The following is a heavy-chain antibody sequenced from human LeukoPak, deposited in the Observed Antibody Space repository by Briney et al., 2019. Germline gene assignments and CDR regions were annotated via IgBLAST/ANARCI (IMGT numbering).Heavy chain of an antibody. V-gene: IGHV3-30*02. J-gene: IGHJ5*02. CDR3: AKDLMRDRWFGES. CDR2: IRYDGNDK. D-gene: IGHD3-10*01. Sequence: GGSLRLSCAASGFTFSYYGTHWVRQAPGKGLEWVAFIRYDGNDKFYSESVKGRFTISGDTSRNTLYLQMNSLRLDDTAVYYCAKDLMRDRWFGESWGQGTLVTVSS. CDR1: GFTFSYYG.